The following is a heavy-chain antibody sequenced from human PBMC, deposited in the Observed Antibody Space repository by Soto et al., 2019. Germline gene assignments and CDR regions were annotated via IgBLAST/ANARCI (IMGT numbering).Heavy chain of an antibody. Sequence: GSLRLSCAASGFTFSSYSMNWVRQAPGKGLEWVSSISSSSSYIYYADSVKGRFTISRDNAKNSLYLQMNSLRAEDTAVYYCARGIAVAGMNYFDYWGQGTLVTVSS. D-gene: IGHD6-19*01. J-gene: IGHJ4*02. CDR3: ARGIAVAGMNYFDY. CDR1: GFTFSSYS. CDR2: ISSSSSYI. V-gene: IGHV3-21*01.